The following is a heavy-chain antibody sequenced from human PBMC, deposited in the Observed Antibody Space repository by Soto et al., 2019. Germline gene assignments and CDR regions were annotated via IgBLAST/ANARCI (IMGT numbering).Heavy chain of an antibody. CDR3: ARGISYRWVY. V-gene: IGHV4-4*02. CDR2: IHHSGIT. CDR1: GDSLITDYW. D-gene: IGHD3-16*02. Sequence: SETLSLTCSVSGDSLITDYWWSLVRQPPGKGLEWIGEIHHSGITNYIQSVRSRVTMSVDKSNNQVSLELTSVAAADTAVYYCARGISYRWVYWGQGILVTVSS. J-gene: IGHJ4*02.